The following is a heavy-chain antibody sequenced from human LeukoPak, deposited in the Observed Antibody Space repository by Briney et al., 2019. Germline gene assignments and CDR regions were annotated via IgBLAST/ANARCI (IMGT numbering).Heavy chain of an antibody. CDR2: IYIYYSGST. J-gene: IGHJ4*02. V-gene: IGHV4-39*01. CDR3: ARLAKSYYGSGSYYLLDY. CDR1: GGSITSTTYY. Sequence: PSETLSLTCTVSGGSITSTTYYWAWIRQPPGKGLEWIGSIYIYYSGSTYYNPSFESRVTMSVDTSESQFSLKLSSVTAADTAVYYCARLAKSYYGSGSYYLLDYWGQGTLVTVSS. D-gene: IGHD3-10*01.